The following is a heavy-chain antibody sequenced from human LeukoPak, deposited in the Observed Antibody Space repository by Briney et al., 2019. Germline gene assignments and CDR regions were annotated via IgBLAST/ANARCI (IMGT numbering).Heavy chain of an antibody. CDR1: GGSISSYY. Sequence: PSETLSLTCTVSGGSISSYYWSWIRQPPGKGLEWIGYIYYSGSTNYNPSLKSRVTISVDTSKNQFSLKLSSVTAADTAVYYCARHGYSSGFQYAFDIWGQGTMVTVSS. CDR3: ARHGYSSGFQYAFDI. V-gene: IGHV4-59*08. CDR2: IYYSGST. J-gene: IGHJ3*02. D-gene: IGHD6-19*01.